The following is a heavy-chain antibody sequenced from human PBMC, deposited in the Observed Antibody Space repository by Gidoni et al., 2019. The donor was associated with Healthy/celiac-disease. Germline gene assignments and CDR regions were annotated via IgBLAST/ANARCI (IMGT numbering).Heavy chain of an antibody. J-gene: IGHJ4*02. Sequence: QVQLVESGGGVVQPGRSLRLSCAASGFTFSSYAMHLVRQAPGKGLEWGAVISYDGSNKYYADSVKGRFTISRDNSKNTLYLQMNSLRAEDTAVYYCAREPGGDFWSGFFDYWGQGTLVTVSS. D-gene: IGHD3-3*01. CDR1: GFTFSSYA. CDR2: ISYDGSNK. V-gene: IGHV3-30-3*01. CDR3: AREPGGDFWSGFFDY.